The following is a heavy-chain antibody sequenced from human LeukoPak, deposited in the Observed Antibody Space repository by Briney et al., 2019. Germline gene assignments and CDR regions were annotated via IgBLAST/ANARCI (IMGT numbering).Heavy chain of an antibody. CDR2: IKSKTDGGTT. CDR3: AGSKLWFGEGYYFDY. D-gene: IGHD3-10*01. J-gene: IGHJ4*02. CDR1: GFTFSNAW. V-gene: IGHV3-15*01. Sequence: GGSLRLSCAASGFTFSNAWMSWVRQAPGKGLEWVGRIKSKTDGGTTNYAAPVKGRFTISRDDSKNTLYLQMNSLRAEDTAVYYCAGSKLWFGEGYYFDYWGQGTLVTVSS.